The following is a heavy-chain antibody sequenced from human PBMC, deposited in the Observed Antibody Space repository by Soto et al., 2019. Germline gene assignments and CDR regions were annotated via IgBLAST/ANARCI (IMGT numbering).Heavy chain of an antibody. Sequence: GESLTISCKGSGYSLAGYWITWLRQKPGKGLERMGRTDPSDSQTYYSPSFRGHVTISVTKSITTVFLQWSSLRASDTAMYYCATQIYDSDTGPNFQYYLDSWRQGTTVTVSS. CDR1: GYSLAGYW. D-gene: IGHD3-22*01. J-gene: IGHJ4*02. V-gene: IGHV5-10-1*01. CDR3: ATQIYDSDTGPNFQYYLDS. CDR2: TDPSDSQT.